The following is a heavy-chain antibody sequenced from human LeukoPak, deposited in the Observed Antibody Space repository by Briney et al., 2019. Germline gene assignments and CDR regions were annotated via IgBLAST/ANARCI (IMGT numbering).Heavy chain of an antibody. CDR1: GYIFTSYW. CDR3: ARRRRYSGYDYVDY. CDR2: IYPGDSDT. D-gene: IGHD5-12*01. V-gene: IGHV5-51*01. Sequence: GESLKISCKGSGYIFTSYWIGWVRQMPGKSLEWRGIIYPGDSDTRYSPSFQGQVTISADKSISTAYLQWSSLKASDTAMYYCARRRRYSGYDYVDYWGQGTLVTVSS. J-gene: IGHJ4*02.